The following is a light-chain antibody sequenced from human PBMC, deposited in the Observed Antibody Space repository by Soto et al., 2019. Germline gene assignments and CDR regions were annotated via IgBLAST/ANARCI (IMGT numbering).Light chain of an antibody. CDR2: DAS. J-gene: IGKJ1*01. CDR1: QSVSNY. CDR3: QQRSNWPPWT. V-gene: IGKV3-11*01. Sequence: EIVLTQSPATLSLSPGERATLSCRASQSVSNYLAWYQQKPGQAPRLLIYDASKRATGTPARFTGSGSGTDSTLTISSLEPEDFAVYYCQQRSNWPPWTFGQGTKVEIK.